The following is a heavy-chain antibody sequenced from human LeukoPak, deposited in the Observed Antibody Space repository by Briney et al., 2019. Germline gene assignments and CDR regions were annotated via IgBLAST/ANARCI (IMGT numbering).Heavy chain of an antibody. CDR1: GYTFTGYY. J-gene: IGHJ3*02. Sequence: ASVKVSCKASGYTFTGYYMHWVRQAPGQGLEWMGWINPNSGGTNYAQKFQGRVTMTRDTSISTAYMELRSLRSDDTAVYYCARKAGLDAFDIWGQGTMVTVSS. V-gene: IGHV1-2*02. CDR3: ARKAGLDAFDI. D-gene: IGHD6-19*01. CDR2: INPNSGGT.